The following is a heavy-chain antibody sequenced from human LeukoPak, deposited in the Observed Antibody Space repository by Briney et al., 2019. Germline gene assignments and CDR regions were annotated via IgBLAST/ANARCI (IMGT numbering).Heavy chain of an antibody. CDR2: INPNSGGT. CDR3: ARVPIGLRRKAFDY. V-gene: IGHV1-2*02. D-gene: IGHD4-17*01. CDR1: GYTFTGYY. Sequence: GASVKVSCKASGYTFTGYYMHWVRQAPGQGLEWMGWINPNSGGTNYAQKFQGRVTMTRDTSISTAYMELSRLRSDDTAVYYCARVPIGLRRKAFDYWGQGTLVTVSS. J-gene: IGHJ4*02.